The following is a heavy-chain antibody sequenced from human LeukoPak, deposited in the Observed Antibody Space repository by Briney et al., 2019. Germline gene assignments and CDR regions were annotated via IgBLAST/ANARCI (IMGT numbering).Heavy chain of an antibody. J-gene: IGHJ6*02. CDR1: GGTFSSYA. V-gene: IGHV1-69*13. Sequence: SVKVSCKASGGTFSSYAISWVRQAPGQGLEWMGGIIPIFGTANYAQKFQGRVTITADESTSTAYMELSSLRSEDTAVYYCARDVVVVPAAMEDLNYYYGMDVWGQGTTVTVSS. CDR3: ARDVVVVPAAMEDLNYYYGMDV. D-gene: IGHD2-2*01. CDR2: IIPIFGTA.